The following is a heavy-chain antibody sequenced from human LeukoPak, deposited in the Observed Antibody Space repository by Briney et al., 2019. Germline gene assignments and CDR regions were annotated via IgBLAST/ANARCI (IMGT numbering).Heavy chain of an antibody. V-gene: IGHV4-34*01. D-gene: IGHD3-10*01. J-gene: IGHJ4*02. CDR3: ARGFRMVRGVISGSPDY. CDR1: GGAFCGYY. Sequence: PSETLSLTCAVYGGAFCGYYWSWIRKPPGKGLEWIGEINHSGSTNYNQSLNTRVTIRVDTAKNQFSLELSPVTAADTAVYYCARGFRMVRGVISGSPDYWGQGTLVTVSS. CDR2: INHSGST.